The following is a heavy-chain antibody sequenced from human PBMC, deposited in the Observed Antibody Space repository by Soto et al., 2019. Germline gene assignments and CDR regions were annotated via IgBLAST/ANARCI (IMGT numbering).Heavy chain of an antibody. J-gene: IGHJ4*02. D-gene: IGHD4-17*01. CDR2: IYYSGST. V-gene: IGHV4-39*01. Sequence: QLQLQESGPGLVKPSETLSLTCTVSGGSISSNNYFWGWIRQPPGKGLEWIGSIYYSGSTYYNPSLKSRLNMSVDTSKNQFSLKLSSVTAADTAVYYCARHEDDYGDERGFDYWGQGTLVTVSS. CDR1: GGSISSNNYF. CDR3: ARHEDDYGDERGFDY.